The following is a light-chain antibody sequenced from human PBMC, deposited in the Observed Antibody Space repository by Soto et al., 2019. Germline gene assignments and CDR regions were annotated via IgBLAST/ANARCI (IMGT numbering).Light chain of an antibody. V-gene: IGKV1-5*03. CDR2: KAS. CDR1: QSISSW. Sequence: DIQMTQSPSTLYASVGDRVTITCRASQSISSWLAWYQQKPGKAPKLLIYKASTLQSGVPSRFSGSGSGTEFTLAISSLQPDDSANYYCQQYNDNWTFGQGTKVEIK. J-gene: IGKJ1*01. CDR3: QQYNDNWT.